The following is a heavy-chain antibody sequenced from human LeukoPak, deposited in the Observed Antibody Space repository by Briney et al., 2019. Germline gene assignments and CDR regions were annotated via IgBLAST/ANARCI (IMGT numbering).Heavy chain of an antibody. D-gene: IGHD4-23*01. V-gene: IGHV3-23*01. CDR3: AKDILRWAFDY. J-gene: IGHJ4*02. CDR1: GFTFSTNA. CDR2: FGGTGGDI. Sequence: GGSLRLSCAASGFTFSTNAMAWARQAPGKGLEWVSAFGGTGGDINYADSVKGRFTISRDNSKGILYLQMNSLRAEDTAVYYCAKDILRWAFDYWGQGILVTVSS.